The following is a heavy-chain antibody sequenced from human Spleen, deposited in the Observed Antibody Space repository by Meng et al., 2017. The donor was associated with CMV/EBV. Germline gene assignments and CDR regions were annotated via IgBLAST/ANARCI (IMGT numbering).Heavy chain of an antibody. V-gene: IGHV1-18*01. J-gene: IGHJ4*02. D-gene: IGHD2-2*02. CDR2: VSAYNGDT. CDR1: GYSFTSYD. CDR3: ANYYCSTTSCYIDS. Sequence: ASVKVSCKASGYSFTSYDISWARQAPGQGLEWMGWVSAYNGDTKYAQKLQGRATMTTDTSTSTAYMELRSLRSDDTAMYYCANYYCSTTSCYIDSWGQGTLVTVSS.